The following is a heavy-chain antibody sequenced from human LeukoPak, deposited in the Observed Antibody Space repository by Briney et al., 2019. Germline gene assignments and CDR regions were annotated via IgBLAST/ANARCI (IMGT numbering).Heavy chain of an antibody. CDR2: IYTSGST. V-gene: IGHV4-4*07. D-gene: IGHD3-10*01. CDR1: GGSISSYY. J-gene: IGHJ3*02. CDR3: ARENRWYGSGSYKDAFDI. Sequence: TSETLSLTYTVSGGSISSYYWSWIRQPAGKGLEWIGRIYTSGSTNYNPSLKSRVAMSVDTSKNQFSLKLSSVTAADTAVYYCARENRWYGSGSYKDAFDIWGQGTMVTVSS.